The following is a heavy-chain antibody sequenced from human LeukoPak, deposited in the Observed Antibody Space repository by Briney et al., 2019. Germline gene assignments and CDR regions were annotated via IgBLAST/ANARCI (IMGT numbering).Heavy chain of an antibody. J-gene: IGHJ4*02. CDR2: IYYSGST. Sequence: SETLSLTCTVSGGSISGYYWSWIRQPPRKGLEWIGYIYYSGSTKYNPSSNSRVTMSVDTSKNQFSLKLTSVTAADTAVYFCAREGTTGWAFWGQGTQVTVSS. CDR3: AREGTTGWAF. CDR1: GGSISGYY. D-gene: IGHD1-1*01. V-gene: IGHV4-59*01.